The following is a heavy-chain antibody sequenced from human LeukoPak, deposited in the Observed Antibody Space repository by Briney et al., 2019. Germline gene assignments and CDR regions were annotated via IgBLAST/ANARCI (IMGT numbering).Heavy chain of an antibody. CDR3: ARLEIGGYGYGYFY. J-gene: IGHJ4*02. D-gene: IGHD5-18*01. Sequence: GGSLRLSCAASGFTFSSYWMHWVRQAPGKGLVWVSRINSDGSSTSYADSVKGRFTISRDNAKNTLYLQMNSLRAEDTAVYYCARLEIGGYGYGYFYWGQGTLVTVSS. V-gene: IGHV3-74*01. CDR2: INSDGSST. CDR1: GFTFSSYW.